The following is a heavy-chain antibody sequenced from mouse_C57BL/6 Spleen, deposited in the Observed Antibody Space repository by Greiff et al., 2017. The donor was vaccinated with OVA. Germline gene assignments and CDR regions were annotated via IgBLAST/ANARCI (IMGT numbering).Heavy chain of an antibody. J-gene: IGHJ1*03. Sequence: VKLQESGAELVKPGASVKMSCKASGYTFTTYPIEWMKQNHGKSLEWIGNFHPYNDDTKYNEKFNGKATLTVEKSSSTVYLELSRLTSDDAAVYYCARGDPDWYFDVWGTGTTVTVSS. CDR2: FHPYNDDT. CDR3: ARGDPDWYFDV. CDR1: GYTFTTYP. V-gene: IGHV1-47*01.